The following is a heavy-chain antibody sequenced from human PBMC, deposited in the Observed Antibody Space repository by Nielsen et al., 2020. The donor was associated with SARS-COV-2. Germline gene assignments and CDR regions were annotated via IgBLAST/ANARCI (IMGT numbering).Heavy chain of an antibody. V-gene: IGHV4-30-4*01. CDR1: GGSISSGDYY. CDR2: IYYSGST. CDR3: ARESISGYFDL. J-gene: IGHJ2*01. Sequence: SETLSLTCTVSGGSISSGDYYWSWIRQPPGKGLEWIGYIYYSGSTYYNPSLKSRVTISVDTSKNQFSLKLSSVTAADTAVYYCARESISGYFDLWGRGTLVTVSS.